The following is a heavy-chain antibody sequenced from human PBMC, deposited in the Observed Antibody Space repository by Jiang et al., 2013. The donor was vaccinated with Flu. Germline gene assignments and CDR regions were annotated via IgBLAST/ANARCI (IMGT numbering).Heavy chain of an antibody. CDR1: GDSVSSNTAA. Sequence: QTLSLTCAISGDSVSSNTAAWNWIRQSPSRGLEWLGRTYYRSKWYNDYAVSVKSRITINPDTSKNQFSLQLNSVTPEDTAVYYCARHNHCSSASCYASYGLDVWGKGTTVTVSS. J-gene: IGHJ6*04. D-gene: IGHD2-2*01. V-gene: IGHV6-1*01. CDR3: ARHNHCSSASCYASYGLDV. CDR2: TYYRSKWYN.